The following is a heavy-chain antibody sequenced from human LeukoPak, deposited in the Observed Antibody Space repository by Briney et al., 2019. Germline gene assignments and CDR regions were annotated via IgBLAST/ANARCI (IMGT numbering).Heavy chain of an antibody. V-gene: IGHV4-61*02. CDR3: AKGYDSSGYAY. D-gene: IGHD3-22*01. J-gene: IGHJ4*02. CDR2: IYTSGGT. Sequence: SETLSLTCTVSGDSISSGSFYWSWIRQSAEKGLEWIGRIYTSGGTNYNPSLKSRVTISVDTSKNQFSLKLSSVTAADTAVYYCAKGYDSSGYAYWGQGTLVTVSS. CDR1: GDSISSGSFY.